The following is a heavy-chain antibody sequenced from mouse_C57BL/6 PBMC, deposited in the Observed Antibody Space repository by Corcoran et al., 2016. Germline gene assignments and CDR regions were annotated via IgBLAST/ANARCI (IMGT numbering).Heavy chain of an antibody. D-gene: IGHD1-1*01. J-gene: IGHJ2*01. CDR1: GYTFTDYY. CDR2: INPNNGGT. CDR3: ANYYYGSSYDFDY. V-gene: IGHV1-26*01. Sequence: EVQLQQSGPELVKPGASVKISCKASGYTFTDYYMNWVKQSHGKSLEWIGDINPNNGGTSYNQKFKGKATLTVDKSSSTAYMELRSLTSEDSAVYYCANYYYGSSYDFDYWGQGTTLTVSS.